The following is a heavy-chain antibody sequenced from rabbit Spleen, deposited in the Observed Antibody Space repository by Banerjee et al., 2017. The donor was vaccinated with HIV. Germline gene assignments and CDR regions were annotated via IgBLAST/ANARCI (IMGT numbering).Heavy chain of an antibody. CDR1: GFSFSSSYD. Sequence: QQQLVESGGGLVKPGASLTLTCKASGFSFSSSYDMCWVRQAPGKGLEWIGYIVPIFGATYYASWVNGRFTISSHNAQNTLYLQLSSLTAADTATYFCVREAGYAGYGVAGLWGPGTLVTVS. CDR2: IVPIFGAT. V-gene: IGHV1S43*01. CDR3: VREAGYAGYGVAGL. J-gene: IGHJ6*01. D-gene: IGHD7-1*01.